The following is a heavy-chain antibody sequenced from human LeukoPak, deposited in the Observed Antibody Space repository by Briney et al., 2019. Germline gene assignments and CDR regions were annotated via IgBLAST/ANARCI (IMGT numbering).Heavy chain of an antibody. J-gene: IGHJ4*02. Sequence: GSLRLSCAASGFTFSHFWMTWVRQAPGKGLEWVASINRDGSHKAYVDSVKGRFTISRDDASLFLQMDSLRAEDTAMYYCARDSSSSYIFWGQGTLVTVSS. CDR1: GFTFSHFW. V-gene: IGHV3-7*01. D-gene: IGHD3-9*01. CDR3: ARDSSSSYIF. CDR2: INRDGSHK.